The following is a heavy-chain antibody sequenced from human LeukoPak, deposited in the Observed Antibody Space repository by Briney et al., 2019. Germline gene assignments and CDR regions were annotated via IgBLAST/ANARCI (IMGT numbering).Heavy chain of an antibody. CDR2: MNPNSGNT. V-gene: IGHV1-8*03. Sequence: GASVKVSCKASGYTFTSYDINWVRQATGQGLEWMGWMNPNSGNTGYAQKFQGRVTITRNTSISTAYMELSSLRSEDTAVYYCARRHCTNGVCLAGALDIWGQGTMVTVSS. CDR1: GYTFTSYD. D-gene: IGHD2-8*01. J-gene: IGHJ3*02. CDR3: ARRHCTNGVCLAGALDI.